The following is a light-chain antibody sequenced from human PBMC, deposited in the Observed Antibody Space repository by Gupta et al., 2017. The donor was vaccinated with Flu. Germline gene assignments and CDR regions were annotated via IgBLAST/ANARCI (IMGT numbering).Light chain of an antibody. Sequence: DIQMTQSPSSLSASVGDRVIITCQASQDISNYLNWYQHKPPQAPKLLIHDASILETGVPSRFSGSRSGTDFTFTISSLQPEDIATYYCQQYDNVRLTFGGGPKVEIK. CDR3: QQYDNVRLT. J-gene: IGKJ4*01. CDR1: QDISNY. V-gene: IGKV1-33*01. CDR2: DAS.